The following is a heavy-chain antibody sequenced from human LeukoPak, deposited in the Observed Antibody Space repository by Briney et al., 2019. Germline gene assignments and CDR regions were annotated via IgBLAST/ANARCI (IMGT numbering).Heavy chain of an antibody. CDR2: IYYSGTT. J-gene: IGHJ3*02. CDR3: ARAAWRGTNSRDAFDI. Sequence: SETLSLTCTVSGGSISSVGDDWSWIRQHPGKVLGWIGYIYYSGTTYYNPSLRRRITISVATSKTQFSLNLSSVTAADTAVYYCARAAWRGTNSRDAFDIWGQGTMVAVSS. CDR1: GGSISSVGDD. D-gene: IGHD4/OR15-4a*01. V-gene: IGHV4-31*03.